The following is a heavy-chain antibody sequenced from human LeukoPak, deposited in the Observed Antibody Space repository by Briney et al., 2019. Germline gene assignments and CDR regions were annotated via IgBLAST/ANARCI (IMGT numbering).Heavy chain of an antibody. CDR3: ARDDYGGDSRLFDY. J-gene: IGHJ4*02. D-gene: IGHD4-23*01. CDR1: GYTFTSYG. V-gene: IGHV1-18*01. Sequence: GASVKVSCKASGYTFTSYGISWVRQAPGQGLERMGWISAYNGNTNYAQKLQGRVTMTTDTSTSTAYMELTSLISDDTAVYYCARDDYGGDSRLFDYWGQGTLVTVSS. CDR2: ISAYNGNT.